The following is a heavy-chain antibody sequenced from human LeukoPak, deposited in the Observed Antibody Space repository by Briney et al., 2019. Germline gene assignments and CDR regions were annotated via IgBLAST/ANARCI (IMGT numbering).Heavy chain of an antibody. D-gene: IGHD5-12*01. CDR2: ISGSGGST. CDR1: GFTFSSYA. J-gene: IGHJ4*02. Sequence: PWGSLRLSCAASGFTFSSYAMSWVRQAPGKGLEWVSAISGSGGSTYYADSVKGRFTISRDNSKKTLYLQMNSLRAEDTAVYYCAKAYRPIIVATPFDYWGQGTLVTVSS. V-gene: IGHV3-23*01. CDR3: AKAYRPIIVATPFDY.